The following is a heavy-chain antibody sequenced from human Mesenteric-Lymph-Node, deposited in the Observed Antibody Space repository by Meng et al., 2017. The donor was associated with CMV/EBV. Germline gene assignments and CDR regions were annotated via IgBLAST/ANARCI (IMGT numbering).Heavy chain of an antibody. CDR3: ARGATYYYYYGMDV. D-gene: IGHD1-26*01. CDR2: IYNSEST. J-gene: IGHJ6*02. V-gene: IGHV4-61*01. CDR1: GGSVSGVNYY. Sequence: SETLSLTCTVSGGSVSGVNYYWSWIRQPPGKGLEWIGYIYNSESTNYNPSLKSRVTISVDTSKNQFSLKLSSVTAADTAVYYCARGATYYYYYGMDVWGQGTTVTVSS.